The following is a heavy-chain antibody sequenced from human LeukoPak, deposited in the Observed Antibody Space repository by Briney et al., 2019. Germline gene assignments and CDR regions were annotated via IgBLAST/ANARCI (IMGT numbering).Heavy chain of an antibody. CDR1: GYSFTNYW. CDR3: AIGGDSSTSCYRCFNY. V-gene: IGHV5-51*01. J-gene: IGHJ4*02. D-gene: IGHD2-2*01. Sequence: GESLRISCEGSGYSFTNYWIGWVRQVPGKGLEWMGIIYPDDSDTRYSPSFQGQVTISADKSIGTAYLQWSSLKASDTAMYYCAIGGDSSTSCYRCFNYWGQGTLVTVSS. CDR2: IYPDDSDT.